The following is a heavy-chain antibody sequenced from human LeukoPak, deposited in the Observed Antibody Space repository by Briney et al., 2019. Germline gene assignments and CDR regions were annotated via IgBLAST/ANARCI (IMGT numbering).Heavy chain of an antibody. D-gene: IGHD3-10*01. CDR3: VKSGLWFGEPLANWFDP. CDR2: MNPNSGNT. V-gene: IGHV1-8*01. CDR1: GYTFTSYD. Sequence: ASVKVSCKASGYTFTSYDINWVRQATGQGLEWMGWMNPNSGNTGYAQKFQGRVTMTRNTSISTAYMELSSLRSEDTAVYYCVKSGLWFGEPLANWFDPWGQGTLVTVSS. J-gene: IGHJ5*02.